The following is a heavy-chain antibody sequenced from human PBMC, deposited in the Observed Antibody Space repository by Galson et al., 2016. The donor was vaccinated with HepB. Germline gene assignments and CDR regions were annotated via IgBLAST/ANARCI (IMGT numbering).Heavy chain of an antibody. D-gene: IGHD3-10*01. J-gene: IGHJ4*02. Sequence: SLRLSCAASGFSFSTYYMTWVRQAPGKGLEWVSSISSSSDKIYYGDSVRGRFTISRDNAKNSLYLQMNSLRGEDTAVYYCERDGTSLIQGVPLDFWGQGTLVTVSS. CDR3: ERDGTSLIQGVPLDF. CDR1: GFSFSTYY. V-gene: IGHV3-21*01. CDR2: ISSSSDKI.